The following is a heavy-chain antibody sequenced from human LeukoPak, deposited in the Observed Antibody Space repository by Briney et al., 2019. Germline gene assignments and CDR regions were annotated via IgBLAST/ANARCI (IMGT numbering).Heavy chain of an antibody. CDR1: GFIFSSYS. Sequence: GGSLRLSCAASGFIFSSYSMNWVRQAPGKGLEWVSSISSSSSYIYCADSVKGRFTISRDNAKNSLYLQMNSLRAEDTAVYYCARALSKLYCSGGSCFRFFDYWGQGTLVTVSS. CDR2: ISSSSSYI. CDR3: ARALSKLYCSGGSCFRFFDY. V-gene: IGHV3-21*01. D-gene: IGHD2-15*01. J-gene: IGHJ4*02.